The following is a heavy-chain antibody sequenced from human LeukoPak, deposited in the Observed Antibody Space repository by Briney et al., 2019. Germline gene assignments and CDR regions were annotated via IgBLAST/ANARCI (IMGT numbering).Heavy chain of an antibody. Sequence: PGGSLRLSCAASGFTFSDYSMNWVRQAPGKGLEWVSYIGSSGSTIYYADSVKGRFTISRDNAKHSLYLQMTSLRDEDTAVYYCARDYYGPDYWGQGTLVTVSS. CDR1: GFTFSDYS. CDR3: ARDYYGPDY. CDR2: IGSSGSTI. J-gene: IGHJ4*02. V-gene: IGHV3-48*02. D-gene: IGHD1-26*01.